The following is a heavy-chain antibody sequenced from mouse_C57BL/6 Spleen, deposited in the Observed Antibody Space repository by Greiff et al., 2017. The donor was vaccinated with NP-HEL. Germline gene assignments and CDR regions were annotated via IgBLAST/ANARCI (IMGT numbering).Heavy chain of an antibody. V-gene: IGHV7-3*01. Sequence: EVQGVESGGGLVQPGGSLSLSCAASGFTFTDYYMSWVRQPPGKALEWLGFIRNKANGYTTEYSASVKGRFTISRDNSQSILYLQMNALRAEDSATYYCARSVVAPYYFDYWGQGTTLTVSS. D-gene: IGHD1-1*01. J-gene: IGHJ2*01. CDR3: ARSVVAPYYFDY. CDR2: IRNKANGYTT. CDR1: GFTFTDYY.